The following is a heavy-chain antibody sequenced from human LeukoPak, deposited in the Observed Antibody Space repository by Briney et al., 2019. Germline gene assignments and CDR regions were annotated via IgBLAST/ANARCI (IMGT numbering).Heavy chain of an antibody. CDR2: VKEDGSGK. D-gene: IGHD3-22*01. CDR1: GFTFSHYW. Sequence: GGSLRLSCAASGFTFSHYWMSWVRQAPGKGLEWVANVKEDGSGKDYVDSVQGRFTISRDNAKNSLSLQVNSLRAEDTAVYYCARSRSGYYEDYWGQGTLVTVSS. J-gene: IGHJ4*02. CDR3: ARSRSGYYEDY. V-gene: IGHV3-7*01.